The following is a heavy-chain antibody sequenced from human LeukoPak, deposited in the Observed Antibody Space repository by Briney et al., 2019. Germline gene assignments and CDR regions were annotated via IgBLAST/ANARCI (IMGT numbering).Heavy chain of an antibody. J-gene: IGHJ6*03. CDR3: ARRSGLGIGFGYYYYYMDV. CDR2: MNPNSGNT. Sequence: GASVKVSCKASGYTFTSYDINWVRQATGQGLEWMGWMNPNSGNTGYAQKFQGRVTMTRNTSISTACMELSSLRSEDTAVYYCARRSGLGIGFGYYYYYMDVWGKGTTVTVSS. D-gene: IGHD3-3*01. V-gene: IGHV1-8*01. CDR1: GYTFTSYD.